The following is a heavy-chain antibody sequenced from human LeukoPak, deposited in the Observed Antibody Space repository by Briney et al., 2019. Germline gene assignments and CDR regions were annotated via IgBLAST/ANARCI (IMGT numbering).Heavy chain of an antibody. J-gene: IGHJ1*01. CDR3: AKDKGSSRRNANFHH. V-gene: IGHV3-7*03. D-gene: IGHD6-13*01. CDR1: GFMFSSYW. Sequence: GGSLRLSCEASGFMFSSYWMNWVRQAPGKGLEWVANIKQGGSEKYYVDSVKGRFSISRDNAKSSLFLQMNSLRAEDTALYYCAKDKGSSRRNANFHHWGQGTLVTVSS. CDR2: IKQGGSEK.